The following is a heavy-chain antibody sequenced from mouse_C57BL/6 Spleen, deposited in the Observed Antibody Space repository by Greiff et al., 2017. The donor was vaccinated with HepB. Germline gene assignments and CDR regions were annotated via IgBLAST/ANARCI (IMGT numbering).Heavy chain of an antibody. Sequence: VKLMESGPELVKPGASVKISCKASGYAFSSSWMNWVKQRPGKGLEWIGRIYPGDGDTNYNGKFKGKATLTADKSSSTAYMQLSSLTSEDSAVYFCARSRLGRYFDVWGTGTTVTVSS. V-gene: IGHV1-82*01. J-gene: IGHJ1*03. D-gene: IGHD2-2*01. CDR3: ARSRLGRYFDV. CDR1: GYAFSSSW. CDR2: IYPGDGDT.